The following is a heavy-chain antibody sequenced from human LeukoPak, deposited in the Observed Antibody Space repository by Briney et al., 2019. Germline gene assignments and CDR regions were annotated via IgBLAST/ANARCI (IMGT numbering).Heavy chain of an antibody. CDR2: INAGNGNT. V-gene: IGHV1-3*01. CDR1: GYTLTSYA. D-gene: IGHD6-19*01. CDR3: ARGIAVAGRGY. Sequence: ASVKVSCKASGYTLTSYAMHWVRQAPGQRLEWMGWINAGNGNTKYSQKFQGRVTITRDTSASTAYMELSSLRSEDTAVYYCARGIAVAGRGYWGQGTLVTVSS. J-gene: IGHJ4*02.